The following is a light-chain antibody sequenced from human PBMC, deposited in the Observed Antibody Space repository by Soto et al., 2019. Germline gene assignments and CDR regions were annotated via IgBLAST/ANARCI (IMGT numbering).Light chain of an antibody. Sequence: DIVMTQSPLSLPVTPGEPASISCRSSQSLLHSNGYNYLDWYLQKPGQSPQLLIYLGSTRSSGVPDRFSGSGSGTDFTLKISRVEAEDVGVYYCMQARRSPTFGGGTKVEIK. CDR1: QSLLHSNGYNY. J-gene: IGKJ4*01. CDR3: MQARRSPT. V-gene: IGKV2-28*01. CDR2: LGS.